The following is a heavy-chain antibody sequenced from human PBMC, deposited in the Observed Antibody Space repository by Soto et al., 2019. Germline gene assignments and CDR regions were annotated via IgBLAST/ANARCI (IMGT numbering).Heavy chain of an antibody. CDR2: IYYSGRT. V-gene: IGHV4-39*07. J-gene: IGHJ5*02. Sequence: SETLSLTCIVSGESISSSSYYWGWIRQPPGKGLEWIGSIYYSGRTYYSPSFQGHVTISAGKSTNTAYLHFSSLKASDTAVYYCARHRGFGSRSYIDHWGQGTLVTVSS. CDR1: GESISSSSYY. D-gene: IGHD3-10*01. CDR3: ARHRGFGSRSYIDH.